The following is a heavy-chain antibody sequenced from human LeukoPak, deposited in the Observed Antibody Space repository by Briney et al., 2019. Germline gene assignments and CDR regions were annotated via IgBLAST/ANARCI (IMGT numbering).Heavy chain of an antibody. CDR2: ISGSGGST. D-gene: IGHD3-22*01. J-gene: IGHJ4*02. Sequence: PGGSLRLSCTASGFSFSNYNMDWVRQAPGKGLEWVSAISGSGGSTYYADSVKGRFTISRDNSKNPLYLQMNSLRAEDTAVYYCAKAPGGIYYDSSGYYYFDYWGQGTLVTVSS. V-gene: IGHV3-23*01. CDR1: GFSFSNYN. CDR3: AKAPGGIYYDSSGYYYFDY.